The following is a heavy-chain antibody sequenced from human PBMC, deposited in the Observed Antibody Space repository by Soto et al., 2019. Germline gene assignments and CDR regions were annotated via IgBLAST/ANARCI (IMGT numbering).Heavy chain of an antibody. Sequence: SETLSLTCTVSGGSISSPHDYWAWIRQSPGRGLEWIASIYYSGSTYYNPSLKSRVTISVDTSKNHLSLRLSSVTAADTAVYYCARGYYDSSSYFPVLRWGQGTVVTVSS. J-gene: IGHJ4*02. CDR2: IYYSGST. CDR3: ARGYYDSSSYFPVLR. CDR1: GGSISSPHDY. D-gene: IGHD3-22*01. V-gene: IGHV4-39*02.